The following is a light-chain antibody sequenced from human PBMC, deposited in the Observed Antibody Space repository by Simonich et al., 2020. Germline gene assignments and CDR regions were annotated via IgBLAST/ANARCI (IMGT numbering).Light chain of an antibody. CDR1: PGISSY. CDR2: AAS. Sequence: AIRMTQSPSSLSASTGDRVTITCRASPGISSYLAWYQQKPGKAPKLLIYAASSLQSGVPSRFSGSGSGTDFTLTISSLQPEDFATYYCQQSYSTPYTFGQGTKLEIK. CDR3: QQSYSTPYT. V-gene: IGKV1-8*01. J-gene: IGKJ2*01.